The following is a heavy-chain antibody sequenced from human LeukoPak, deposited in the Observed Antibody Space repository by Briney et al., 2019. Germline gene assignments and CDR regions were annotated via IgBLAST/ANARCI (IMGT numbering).Heavy chain of an antibody. CDR2: IKQDGSEK. Sequence: GGSLRLSCAASGFTFRSYWMNWVRQAPGKGLEWLAIIKQDGSEKHSKGSVEGRFTISRDNAKNSLHLQMNSLRAEDTAVYYCAGGSGYLITSWGQGTLVTVSS. D-gene: IGHD3-9*01. CDR1: GFTFRSYW. J-gene: IGHJ5*02. CDR3: AGGSGYLITS. V-gene: IGHV3-7*01.